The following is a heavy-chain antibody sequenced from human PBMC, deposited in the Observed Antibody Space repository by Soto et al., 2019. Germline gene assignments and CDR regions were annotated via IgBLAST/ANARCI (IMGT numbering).Heavy chain of an antibody. V-gene: IGHV3-7*05. Sequence: EVQLVESGGGLVPPGGSLRLSCLASEFTFNTYWMNWVRQAPGKGLEWVANIKDDGSEQYYVDSVKGRFTISRDNAKNSLYLQRNSLRGEDTAVYYCARDWGTPGRGSAVGYYYHYGMDVWGQGTTVTVSS. J-gene: IGHJ6*02. CDR1: EFTFNTYW. CDR3: ARDWGTPGRGSAVGYYYHYGMDV. CDR2: IKDDGSEQ. D-gene: IGHD6-13*01.